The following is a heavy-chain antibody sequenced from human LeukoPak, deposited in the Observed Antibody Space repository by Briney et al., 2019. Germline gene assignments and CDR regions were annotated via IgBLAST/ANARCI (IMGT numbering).Heavy chain of an antibody. Sequence: EASVKVSCKASGYTFTSYGISWVRQAPGQGLEWMGWINAYNGNTNYAQKLQGRVTMTTDTSTSTAYMELRSLRSDDTAVYYCARDYSLRDLDYWGQGTLVTVSS. CDR2: INAYNGNT. CDR3: ARDYSLRDLDY. CDR1: GYTFTSYG. V-gene: IGHV1-18*01. J-gene: IGHJ4*02. D-gene: IGHD4-17*01.